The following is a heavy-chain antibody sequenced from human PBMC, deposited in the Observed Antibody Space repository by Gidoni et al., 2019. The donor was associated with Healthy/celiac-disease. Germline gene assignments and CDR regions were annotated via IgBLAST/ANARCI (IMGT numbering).Heavy chain of an antibody. D-gene: IGHD2-15*01. CDR2: LIPSLGTA. CDR1: GAAFRSYA. J-gene: IGHJ5*02. CDR3: AGVGYCSGGSCLDWFDP. V-gene: IGHV1-69*01. Sequence: QVQLVQSGAEVKKPGSSVKVSCKASGAAFRSYAISGVRQAPGQGREWMGGLIPSLGTANYAQKFQGRVTITADESTSTAYMELSSLRSEDTAVYYCAGVGYCSGGSCLDWFDPWGQGTLVTVSS.